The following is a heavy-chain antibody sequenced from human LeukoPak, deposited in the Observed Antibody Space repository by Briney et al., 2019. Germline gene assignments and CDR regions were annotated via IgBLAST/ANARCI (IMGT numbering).Heavy chain of an antibody. V-gene: IGHV3-33*08. J-gene: IGHJ4*02. CDR1: GFTFSSYG. CDR2: IRYDGSNK. Sequence: GGTLRLSCAASGFTFSSYGMSWVRQAPGKGLEWVAFIRYDGSNKYYADSVKGRFTISRDNSKNTLYLQMNSLRVEDTAVYYCARTAYDSSDFYRFDYWGQGTLVTVSS. CDR3: ARTAYDSSDFYRFDY. D-gene: IGHD3-22*01.